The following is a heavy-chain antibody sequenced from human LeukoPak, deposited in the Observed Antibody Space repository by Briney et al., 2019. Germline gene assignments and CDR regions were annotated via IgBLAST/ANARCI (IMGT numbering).Heavy chain of an antibody. D-gene: IGHD1-26*01. CDR2: ISNDGSQK. Sequence: PGGSLRLSCVASGFTFRSFDIHWVRQAPGKGLEWVASISNDGSQKNYADSVKGRFTISRDNSKNMLYLEMSSLRGEDTAVYYCAKERCRGSSFDYWGQGTPVTVSS. V-gene: IGHV3-30*18. CDR3: AKERCRGSSFDY. J-gene: IGHJ4*02. CDR1: GFTFRSFD.